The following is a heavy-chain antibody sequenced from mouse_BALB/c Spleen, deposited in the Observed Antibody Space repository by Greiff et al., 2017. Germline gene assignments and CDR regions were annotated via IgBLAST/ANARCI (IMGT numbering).Heavy chain of an antibody. J-gene: IGHJ3*01. CDR2: ISSGSSTI. CDR1: GFTFSSFG. D-gene: IGHD2-1*01. CDR3: ARYGNRGFAY. Sequence: EVQGVESGGGLVQPGGSRKLSCAASGFTFSSFGMHWVRQAPEKGLEWVAYISSGSSTIYYADTVKGRFTISRDNPKNTLFLQMTSLRSEDTAMYYCARYGNRGFAYWGQGTLVTVSA. V-gene: IGHV5-17*02.